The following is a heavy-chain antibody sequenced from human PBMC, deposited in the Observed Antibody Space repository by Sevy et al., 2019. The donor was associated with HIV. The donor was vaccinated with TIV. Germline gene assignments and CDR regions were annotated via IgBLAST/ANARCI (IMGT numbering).Heavy chain of an antibody. CDR3: AKDRKVLLVVYAIPFDAIDI. J-gene: IGHJ3*02. CDR2: IRYDGSNK. D-gene: IGHD2-8*02. Sequence: GGSLRLSCASSGFTVSKYGMHWVRQAPGKGLEWVAFIRYDGSNKYYSDSGKGRFTISRDNSKNTLYLQMNSLRPEDTAVYFCAKDRKVLLVVYAIPFDAIDIWGQGTLVTVSS. V-gene: IGHV3-30*02. CDR1: GFTVSKYG.